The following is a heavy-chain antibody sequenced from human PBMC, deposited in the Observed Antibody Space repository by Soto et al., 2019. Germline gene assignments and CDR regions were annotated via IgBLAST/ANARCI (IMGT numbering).Heavy chain of an antibody. J-gene: IGHJ4*02. D-gene: IGHD6-13*01. CDR1: GYTFTSYG. CDR2: ISAYNGNT. Sequence: QVQLVQSGAEVKKPGASVKVSCKASGYTFTSYGISWVRQAPGQGLEWMGWISAYNGNTKYAQKSQGRVTMTTDTSTITAYMEVRSLRSDDTAVYYCARDAAAGLNDYWGQGTLVTVSS. CDR3: ARDAAAGLNDY. V-gene: IGHV1-18*01.